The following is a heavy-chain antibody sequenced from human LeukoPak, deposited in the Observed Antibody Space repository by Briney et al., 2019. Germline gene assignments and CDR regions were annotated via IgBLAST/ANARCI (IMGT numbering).Heavy chain of an antibody. CDR2: TFAEGKT. V-gene: IGHV3-53*01. J-gene: IGHJ4*02. CDR3: ARNQNYANDY. CDR1: GFTVRSSY. D-gene: IGHD3-16*01. Sequence: GGSLRLSCAVSGFTVRSSYINWVRQAPGKGLEWVSMTFAEGKTSYAGSVKGRFTISRDNSKNTVYLQMSSLRAEDTAIYYCARNQNYANDYWGQGTLVTVSS.